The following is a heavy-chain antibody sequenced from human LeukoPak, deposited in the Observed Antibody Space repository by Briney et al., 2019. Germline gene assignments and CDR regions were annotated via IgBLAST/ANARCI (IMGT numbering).Heavy chain of an antibody. V-gene: IGHV5-51*01. Sequence: GESLKISCKGSGYTFTNYWIGWVRQMLGKGLEWIGIIYPGDSDTRYSPSFQGQVTISADKSISTAYLQWSSLKASDTAMYHCARGTGQYNYGHRRAFDTWGQGTMVTVSS. CDR1: GYTFTNYW. J-gene: IGHJ3*02. CDR3: ARGTGQYNYGHRRAFDT. D-gene: IGHD5-18*01. CDR2: IYPGDSDT.